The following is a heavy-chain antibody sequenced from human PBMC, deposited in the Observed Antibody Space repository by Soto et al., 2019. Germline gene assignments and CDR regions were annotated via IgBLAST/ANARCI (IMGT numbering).Heavy chain of an antibody. CDR1: GGTFSSYA. CDR2: IIPIFGTA. CDR3: ARVLLDYYYGMDV. J-gene: IGHJ6*02. Sequence: VASVKVSCKASGGTFSSYAISWVRQAPGQGLEWMGGIIPIFGTANYAQKFQGRVTITADKSTSTAYMELSSLRSEDTAVYYCARVLLDYYYGMDVWGQGTTVTVS. D-gene: IGHD2-8*02. V-gene: IGHV1-69*06.